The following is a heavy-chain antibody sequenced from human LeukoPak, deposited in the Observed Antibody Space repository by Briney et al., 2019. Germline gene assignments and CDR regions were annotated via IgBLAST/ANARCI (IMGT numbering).Heavy chain of an antibody. Sequence: SVKVSCKTSGGTFSGYAISWVRQAPGQGLEWMGRFIPIFGTAKYAQKFQGRDSITTDESTSTAYMELSSLRSEETAVYYCARDLGIWRTYEYYCFAYWGQGTLVTVSS. CDR2: FIPIFGTA. J-gene: IGHJ4*02. CDR1: GGTFSGYA. V-gene: IGHV1-69*05. D-gene: IGHD5-12*01. CDR3: ARDLGIWRTYEYYCFAY.